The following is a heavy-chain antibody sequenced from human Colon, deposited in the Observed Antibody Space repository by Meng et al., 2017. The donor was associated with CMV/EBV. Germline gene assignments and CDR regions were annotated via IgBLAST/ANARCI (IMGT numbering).Heavy chain of an antibody. CDR2: ILDDGISQ. Sequence: SLRLSCEASGFSLRSFAMHWVRQAPGKGLEWVALILDDGISQYYADSVTGRFTISRDISKNTLYLEMNDLRIEDTAVYYCLRGRGSSDYWGQGTLVTVSS. J-gene: IGHJ4*02. CDR1: GFSLRSFA. D-gene: IGHD1-26*01. CDR3: LRGRGSSDY. V-gene: IGHV3-30-3*01.